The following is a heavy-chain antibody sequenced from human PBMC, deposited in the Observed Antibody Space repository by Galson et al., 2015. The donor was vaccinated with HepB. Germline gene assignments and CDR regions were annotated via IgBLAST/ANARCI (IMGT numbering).Heavy chain of an antibody. Sequence: TLSLTCTVSGGSISSGGYYWSWIRQHPGKGLEWIGYIYCSGSTYYNPSLKCRVTISVDTSKNQFSLKLSSVTAADTAVYYCARDPTHCSSTSCDDAFDIWGQGTMVTVSS. CDR2: IYCSGST. CDR1: GGSISSGGYY. J-gene: IGHJ3*02. V-gene: IGHV4-31*03. CDR3: ARDPTHCSSTSCDDAFDI. D-gene: IGHD2-2*01.